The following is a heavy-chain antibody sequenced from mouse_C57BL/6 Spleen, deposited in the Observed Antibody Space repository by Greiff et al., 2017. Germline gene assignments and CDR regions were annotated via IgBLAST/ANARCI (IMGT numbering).Heavy chain of an antibody. D-gene: IGHD1-1*01. CDR3: ARSELRAWFAY. J-gene: IGHJ3*01. Sequence: QVQLQQPGAELVMPGASVKLSCKASGYTFTSYWMHWVKQRPGQGLEWIGEIDPSDSYTNYNQKFTGKSTLTVDKSSSTAYMQLSSLTSEDSAVYYCARSELRAWFAYWGQGTLVTVSA. V-gene: IGHV1-69*01. CDR1: GYTFTSYW. CDR2: IDPSDSYT.